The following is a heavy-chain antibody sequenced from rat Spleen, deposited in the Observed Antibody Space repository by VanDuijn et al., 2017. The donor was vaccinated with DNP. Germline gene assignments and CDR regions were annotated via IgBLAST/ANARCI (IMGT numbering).Heavy chain of an antibody. D-gene: IGHD1-4*01. Sequence: EVQLVESGGDLVQPGRSLKLSCVASGFSFNKYWMTWIRQVPGKGLEWVASIFTSGGSAYYPDSMKGRFTISRDNAKNTLYLQMNSLRSEDTATYYCARKGAYRGAMDAWGQGTSVTVSS. J-gene: IGHJ4*01. CDR1: GFSFNKYW. CDR3: ARKGAYRGAMDA. CDR2: IFTSGGSA. V-gene: IGHV5-31*01.